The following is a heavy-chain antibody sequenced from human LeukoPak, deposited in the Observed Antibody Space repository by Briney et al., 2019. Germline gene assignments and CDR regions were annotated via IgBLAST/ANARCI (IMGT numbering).Heavy chain of an antibody. CDR2: INPNSGGT. CDR3: ARVAAAGITYYFDY. D-gene: IGHD6-13*01. V-gene: IGHV1-2*02. J-gene: IGHJ4*02. Sequence: ASVKVSCKASGYTFTGYYMHWVRQAPGQGLEWMGWINPNSGGTNYAQKFQGRVTMTRDTSISTAYMELSRLRSDDTAVYYCARVAAAGITYYFDYWGQGTLVTVSS. CDR1: GYTFTGYY.